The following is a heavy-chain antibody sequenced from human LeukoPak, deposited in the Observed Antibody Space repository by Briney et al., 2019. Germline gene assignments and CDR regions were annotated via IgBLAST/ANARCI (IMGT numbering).Heavy chain of an antibody. D-gene: IGHD2-2*01. CDR3: ARGGKSSSTSPMVDY. Sequence: ASVKVSCKASGYTFTTYSLAWVRQAPGQGLEWMGWISAYNGNTNYAQKLQGRVTMTTDTSTSTAYMELRSLRSDDTAVYYCARGGKSSSTSPMVDYWGQGTLVTVSS. V-gene: IGHV1-18*01. J-gene: IGHJ4*02. CDR1: GYTFTTYS. CDR2: ISAYNGNT.